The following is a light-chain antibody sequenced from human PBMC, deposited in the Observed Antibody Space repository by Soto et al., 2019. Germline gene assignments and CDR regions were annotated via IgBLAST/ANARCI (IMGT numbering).Light chain of an antibody. CDR3: QSYDSSLSGFVV. CDR2: ANI. V-gene: IGLV1-40*01. CDR1: SSNIGAGYN. Sequence: QPVLTQPPSVSGAPGQRVTISCTGSSSNIGAGYNVHWYQQLPGTAPKLLIYANINRPSGVPDRFSGSKSGTSASLAITGLHAEDEADYYCQSYDSSLSGFVVFGGGTKLTVL. J-gene: IGLJ2*01.